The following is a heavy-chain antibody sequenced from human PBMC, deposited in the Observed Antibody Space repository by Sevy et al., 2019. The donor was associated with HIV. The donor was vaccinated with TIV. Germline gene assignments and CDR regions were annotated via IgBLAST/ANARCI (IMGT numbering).Heavy chain of an antibody. V-gene: IGHV3-30-3*01. CDR1: GFTFSSYA. J-gene: IGHJ4*02. CDR2: ISYDGSNK. Sequence: GGSLRLSCAASGFTFSSYAMHWVRQAPGKGLEWVAVISYDGSNKYYADSVKGRFTISRDNSKNTRYLQMNSLRAEDTAVYYCARALMIVVAELDYWGQGTLVTVSS. D-gene: IGHD3-22*01. CDR3: ARALMIVVAELDY.